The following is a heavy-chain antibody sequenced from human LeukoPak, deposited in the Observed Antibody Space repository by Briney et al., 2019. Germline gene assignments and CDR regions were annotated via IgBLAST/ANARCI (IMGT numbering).Heavy chain of an antibody. CDR3: ARGRIYYDILTGYDRDDAFDI. Sequence: SEPLSLTCGVCGGFFSGYYWSWIRQPPGKGLEWIGEINHSGSTNYNPSLKSRVTISVDTSKNQFSLKLSSVTAADTAVYYCARGRIYYDILTGYDRDDAFDIWGQGTMVTVSS. V-gene: IGHV4-34*01. CDR1: GGFFSGYY. J-gene: IGHJ3*02. D-gene: IGHD3-9*01. CDR2: INHSGST.